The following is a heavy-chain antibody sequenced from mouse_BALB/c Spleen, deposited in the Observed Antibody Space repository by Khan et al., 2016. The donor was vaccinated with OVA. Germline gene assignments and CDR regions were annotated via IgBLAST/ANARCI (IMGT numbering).Heavy chain of an antibody. D-gene: IGHD1-1*01. Sequence: VQLKESGPELVKPGASVKVSCKASGYSFTDYNMFWVKQSLGKTLEWIGYIDPYTGGINYNQKFMGRATLTVDKSSSTAFMHLNSLTSGDSAVYYCALIYHYGSGFDYWGQGTTLTVSS. CDR3: ALIYHYGSGFDY. CDR1: GYSFTDYN. CDR2: IDPYTGGI. J-gene: IGHJ2*01. V-gene: IGHV1S135*01.